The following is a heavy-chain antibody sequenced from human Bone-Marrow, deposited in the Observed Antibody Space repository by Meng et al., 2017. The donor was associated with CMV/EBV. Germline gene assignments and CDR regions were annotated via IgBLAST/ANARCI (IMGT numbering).Heavy chain of an antibody. J-gene: IGHJ4*02. CDR1: FTSYY. V-gene: IGHV1-46*01. D-gene: IGHD6-13*01. Sequence: FTSYYMHWVRQAPGQGLEWMGIINPSGGSTSYAQKFQGRVTMTRDTSTSTVYMELSSLRSEDTAVYYCARDNRIAAAGLQTFHFDYWGQGTLVTVSS. CDR2: INPSGGST. CDR3: ARDNRIAAAGLQTFHFDY.